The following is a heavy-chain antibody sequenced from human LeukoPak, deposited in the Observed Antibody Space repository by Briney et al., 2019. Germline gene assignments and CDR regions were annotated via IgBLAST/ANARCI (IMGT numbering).Heavy chain of an antibody. CDR1: GYTFTSYG. J-gene: IGHJ4*02. CDR3: ARDSRIVVATLFDY. V-gene: IGHV1-18*01. CDR2: ISAYNGNT. D-gene: IGHD3-22*01. Sequence: GESLKVSCKASGYTFTSYGISWVRQAPGQGLEWMGWISAYNGNTNYAQKLQGRVTMTTDTSTSTAYMELRSLRSDDTAVYYCARDSRIVVATLFDYWGQGTLVTVSS.